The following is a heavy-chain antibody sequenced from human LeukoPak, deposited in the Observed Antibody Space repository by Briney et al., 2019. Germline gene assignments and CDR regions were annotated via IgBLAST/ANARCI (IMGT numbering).Heavy chain of an antibody. CDR3: ARDNDWAFHY. V-gene: IGHV3-48*02. CDR2: INHNGEMI. J-gene: IGHJ4*02. D-gene: IGHD3-9*01. CDR1: GLTFSNYV. Sequence: PGGSLRLSCAASGLTFSNYVMSWVRQAPGKGLEWVSYINHNGEMIFYPDFVKGRFTISRDNAKNSLYLQMNSLRDEDTAVYYCARDNDWAFHYWGQGTLVTASS.